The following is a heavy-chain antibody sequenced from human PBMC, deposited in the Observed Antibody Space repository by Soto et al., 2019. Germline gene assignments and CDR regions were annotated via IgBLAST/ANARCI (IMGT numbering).Heavy chain of an antibody. J-gene: IGHJ6*02. Sequence: QVQLVQSGAEVKKPGSSVKVSCKASGGTFSSYAISWVRQAPGQGLEWMGGIIPIFGTANYAQKFQGRVTITADKSTSTAYMELSSLRSEDTAVYYCASLRFGYGGGGQYYYYGMDVWGQGTTVTVSS. CDR3: ASLRFGYGGGGQYYYYGMDV. D-gene: IGHD3-16*01. CDR2: IIPIFGTA. V-gene: IGHV1-69*06. CDR1: GGTFSSYA.